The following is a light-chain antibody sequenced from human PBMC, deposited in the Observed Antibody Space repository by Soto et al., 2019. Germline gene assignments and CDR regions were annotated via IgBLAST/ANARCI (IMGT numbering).Light chain of an antibody. CDR1: SSNIGTNT. CDR3: VSWVVSLVV. CDR2: SDN. J-gene: IGLJ2*01. V-gene: IGLV1-44*01. Sequence: QSVLTQAPSAAGTPGQRVTISCSGSSSNIGTNTVIWYQQLPGTAPKLLIYSDNQRPSGVPDRFSGSKSGTSASLAISGLQSEDEADYYCVSWVVSLVVFGGGTQLTVL.